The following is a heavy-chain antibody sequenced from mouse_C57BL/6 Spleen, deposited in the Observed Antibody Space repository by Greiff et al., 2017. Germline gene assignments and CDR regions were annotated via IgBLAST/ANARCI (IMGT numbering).Heavy chain of an antibody. CDR2: ISDGGSYT. D-gene: IGHD2-5*01. V-gene: IGHV5-4*01. CDR3: ARGYSNYLDY. Sequence: EVQGVESGGGLVKPGGSLKLSCAASGFTFSSYAMSWVRQTPEKRLEWVATISDGGSYTYYPDNVKGRFTISRDNAKNNLYLQMSHLKSEDTAMYYCARGYSNYLDYWGQGTTLTVSS. J-gene: IGHJ2*01. CDR1: GFTFSSYA.